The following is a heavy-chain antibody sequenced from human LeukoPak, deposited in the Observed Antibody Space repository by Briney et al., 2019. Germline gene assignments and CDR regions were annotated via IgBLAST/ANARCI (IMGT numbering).Heavy chain of an antibody. CDR3: ARDRASRNYYDSSGYSAYYFDY. CDR1: GLTFSSYG. CDR2: IWYDGSNK. V-gene: IGHV3-33*08. Sequence: GGSLRLSCAASGLTFSSYGMHWVRQAPGKGLEWVAVIWYDGSNKYYADSVKGRFTISRDNSKNTLYLQMNSLRAEDTAVYYCARDRASRNYYDSSGYSAYYFDYWGQGTLVTVSS. D-gene: IGHD3-22*01. J-gene: IGHJ4*02.